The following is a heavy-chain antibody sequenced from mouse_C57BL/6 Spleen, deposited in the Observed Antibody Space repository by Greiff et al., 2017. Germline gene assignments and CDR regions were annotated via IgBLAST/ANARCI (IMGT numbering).Heavy chain of an antibody. CDR1: GYTFTDYY. CDR2: INPNNGGT. J-gene: IGHJ2*01. Sequence: VQLQQSGPGLVKPGASVKISCTASGYTFTDYYMNWVKQSPGKSLEWIGDINPNNGGTSYNQKFKGKATLTVDKSSSTAYMELRSLTSEDSADYYGARGGDGYLDYWGQGTTLTVSS. D-gene: IGHD2-3*01. V-gene: IGHV1-26*01. CDR3: ARGGDGYLDY.